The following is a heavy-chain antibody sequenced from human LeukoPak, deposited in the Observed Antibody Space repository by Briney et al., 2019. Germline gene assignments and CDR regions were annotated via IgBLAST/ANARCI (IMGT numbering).Heavy chain of an antibody. CDR2: FDPEDGET. CDR3: ATIWIAAAGTFY. J-gene: IGHJ4*02. V-gene: IGHV1-24*01. Sequence: ASVKVSCKVSGYTLTELSMHWVRQAPGKGLEWMGGFDPEDGETIYAQKFQGRVTMTEDTSTDTAYMELSSLRSEDTAVYYCATIWIAAAGTFYWGQGTLVTVSS. CDR1: GYTLTELS. D-gene: IGHD6-13*01.